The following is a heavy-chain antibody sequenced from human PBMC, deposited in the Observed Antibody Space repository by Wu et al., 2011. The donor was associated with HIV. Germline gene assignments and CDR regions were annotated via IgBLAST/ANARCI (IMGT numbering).Heavy chain of an antibody. CDR3: ASVRCHVDHCLLPFIGTAFDI. D-gene: IGHD2-21*02. CDR2: MVPMFGRL. J-gene: IGHJ3*02. V-gene: IGHV1-69*06. CDR1: GGTFSGHS. Sequence: QVQLVQSGAEVKKPGSSVKVSCKASGGTFSGHSLSWVRQAPGQGLEWMGGMVPMFGRLDYAQKFRGRVKITVDKSQTTAYMELSSLRSDDTAVYYXASVRCHVDHCLLPFIGTAFDIWGQGTMVTVSS.